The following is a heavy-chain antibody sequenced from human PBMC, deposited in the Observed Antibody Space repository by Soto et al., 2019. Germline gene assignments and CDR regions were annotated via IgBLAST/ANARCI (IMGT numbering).Heavy chain of an antibody. CDR1: GYIFTSHW. CDR2: IDPTDSYT. V-gene: IGHV5-10-1*03. CDR3: ARLGRCTGNKCTDWFFDL. J-gene: IGHJ2*01. D-gene: IGHD2-8*02. Sequence: EVQLVQAGAEVKKPGESLRISCQGSGYIFTSHWISWVRQVPGKGLEWMGRIDPTDSYTTYSPSFRGLVSLSSDKSINTAYLQWSSLKASDTAIYYCARLGRCTGNKCTDWFFDLWGRGTRVTVSS.